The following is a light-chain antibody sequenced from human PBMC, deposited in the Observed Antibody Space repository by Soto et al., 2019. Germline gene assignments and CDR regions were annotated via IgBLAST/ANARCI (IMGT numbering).Light chain of an antibody. CDR2: KAS. CDR1: QNISSW. CDR3: QQYYSHYS. J-gene: IGKJ2*01. Sequence: DIQMTQSPSTLSASVGARVTITCRARQNISSWLAWYQQKPGKAPKLLIYKASNLQSGVPSRFSGSGSGTEFTLAIISLQPDDVATYYCQQYYSHYSFGQGTKLEIK. V-gene: IGKV1-5*03.